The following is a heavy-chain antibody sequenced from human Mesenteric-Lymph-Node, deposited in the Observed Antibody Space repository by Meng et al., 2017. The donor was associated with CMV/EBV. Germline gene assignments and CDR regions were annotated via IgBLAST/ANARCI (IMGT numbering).Heavy chain of an antibody. CDR2: INPNSGGT. CDR1: EYPFPDYY. D-gene: IGHD3-10*01. V-gene: IGHV1-2*06. J-gene: IGHJ4*02. Sequence: SEYPFPDYYMPWVRQAPGQGLEWMGRINPNSGGTNYAQKFQGRVTMTRDTSISTAYMELSRLRSDDTAVYYCAREIIDYYGSGYYFDYWGQGSLVTVSS. CDR3: AREIIDYYGSGYYFDY.